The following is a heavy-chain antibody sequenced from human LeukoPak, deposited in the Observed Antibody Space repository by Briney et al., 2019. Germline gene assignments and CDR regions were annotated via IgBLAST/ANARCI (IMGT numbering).Heavy chain of an antibody. CDR2: IYHSGST. CDR3: ARGYYGSGSLWGMDV. Sequence: PSGILSLTCAVSGGSISSSNWWSWVRQPPGKGLEWIGEIYHSGSTNYNPSLKSRVTISVDKSKNQFSLKLSSVTAADTAVYYCARGYYGSGSLWGMDVWGKGTTVTVSS. D-gene: IGHD3-10*01. J-gene: IGHJ6*04. V-gene: IGHV4-4*02. CDR1: GGSISSSNW.